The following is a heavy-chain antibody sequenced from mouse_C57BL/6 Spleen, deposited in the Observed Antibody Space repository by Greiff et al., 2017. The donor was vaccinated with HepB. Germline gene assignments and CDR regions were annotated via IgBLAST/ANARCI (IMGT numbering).Heavy chain of an antibody. V-gene: IGHV1-80*01. J-gene: IGHJ3*01. Sequence: QVQLKQSGAELVKPGASVKISCKASGYAFSSYWMNWVKQRPGKGLEWIGQIYPGDGDTNYNGKFKGKATLTADKSSSTAYMQLSSLTSEDSAVYFCARMGYYEAWFAYWGQGTLVTVSA. D-gene: IGHD1-1*01. CDR1: GYAFSSYW. CDR2: IYPGDGDT. CDR3: ARMGYYEAWFAY.